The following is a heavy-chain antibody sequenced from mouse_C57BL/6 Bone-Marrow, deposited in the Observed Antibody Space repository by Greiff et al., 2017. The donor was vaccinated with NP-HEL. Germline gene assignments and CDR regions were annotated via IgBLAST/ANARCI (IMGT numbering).Heavy chain of an antibody. V-gene: IGHV5-6*02. CDR3: ARRGYYGSSYGY. CDR1: GFTFSSYG. Sequence: EVKLVESGGDLVKPGGSLKLSCAASGFTFSSYGMSWVRQTPDKRLEWVATISSGGSYTYYPDSVKGRFTISRDNAKNTLYLQMRSLKSEDTAMYYCARRGYYGSSYGYWGQGTTLTVSS. D-gene: IGHD1-1*01. CDR2: ISSGGSYT. J-gene: IGHJ2*01.